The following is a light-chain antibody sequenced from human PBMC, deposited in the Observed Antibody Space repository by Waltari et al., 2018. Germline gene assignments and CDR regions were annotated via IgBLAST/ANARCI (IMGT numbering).Light chain of an antibody. J-gene: IGKJ5*01. CDR1: QSVDRY. Sequence: EVVLTQSPATLSLSPGERATLSCRASQSVDRYLAWYQQKPGQAPRLLIYDTFFRATVIPARFSGSGSGTDFTLTISSLEPEDFAVYYCQQRLNWPPVTFGQGTRLEIK. CDR2: DTF. CDR3: QQRLNWPPVT. V-gene: IGKV3-11*01.